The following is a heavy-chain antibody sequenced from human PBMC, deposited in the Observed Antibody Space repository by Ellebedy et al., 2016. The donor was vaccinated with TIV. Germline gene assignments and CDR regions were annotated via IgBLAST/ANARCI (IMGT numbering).Heavy chain of an antibody. CDR1: GGSISSSSYY. J-gene: IGHJ4*02. CDR3: ARRPIVGATIGGGGNDY. Sequence: SETLSLTXTVSGGSISSSSYYWGWIRQPPGKGLEWIGSIYYSGSTYYNPSLKSRVTISVDTSKNQFSLKLSSVTAADTAVYYCARRPIVGATIGGGGNDYWGQGTLVTVSS. D-gene: IGHD1-26*01. V-gene: IGHV4-39*01. CDR2: IYYSGST.